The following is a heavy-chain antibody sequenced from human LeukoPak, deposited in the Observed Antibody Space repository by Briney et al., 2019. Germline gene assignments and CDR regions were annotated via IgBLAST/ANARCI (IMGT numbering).Heavy chain of an antibody. CDR1: GYTFTSYG. D-gene: IGHD2-21*02. CDR3: ARDFPLAYCGGDCYSPDRPPFDY. Sequence: ASVKVSCKASGYTFTSYGISWVRQAPGQGLEWMGWISAYNGNTNYAQKLQGRVTMTTDTSTSTAYMELRSLRSDDTAVYYCARDFPLAYCGGDCYSPDRPPFDYWGQGTLVTVSS. V-gene: IGHV1-18*01. J-gene: IGHJ4*02. CDR2: ISAYNGNT.